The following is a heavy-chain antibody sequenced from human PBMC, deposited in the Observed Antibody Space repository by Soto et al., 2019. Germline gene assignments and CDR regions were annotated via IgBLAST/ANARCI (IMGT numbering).Heavy chain of an antibody. V-gene: IGHV3-30*18. CDR3: AKDEGVGGTLGLFDY. J-gene: IGHJ4*02. CDR2: MSSDGSKI. Sequence: QVQLVESGGGAVQPGESLRLSCVASGFDFTYYAMHWVRQAPGKGLESVAVMSSDGSKIHHTDSEKGRFTISLDNSKNTLYLQMNRVRKEYTAVYFSAKDEGVGGTLGLFDYWGQGTLVSVSS. D-gene: IGHD1-26*01. CDR1: GFDFTYYA.